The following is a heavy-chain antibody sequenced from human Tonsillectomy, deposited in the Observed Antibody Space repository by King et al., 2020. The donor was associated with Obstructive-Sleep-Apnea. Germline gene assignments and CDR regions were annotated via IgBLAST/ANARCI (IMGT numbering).Heavy chain of an antibody. CDR3: ARVSSHYDSSGFYYYFDY. Sequence: QLQESGPGLVKPSETLSLTCTVSGYFISIAYYWGWIRQPPGKGLEWIGSIYHSGNTYYSPSLKSRVTISVDTSKNQFSLRLSSVTAAATAVYFCARVSSHYDSSGFYYYFDYWGQGTLVTVSS. D-gene: IGHD3-22*01. V-gene: IGHV4-38-2*02. CDR1: GYFISIAYY. CDR2: IYHSGNT. J-gene: IGHJ4*02.